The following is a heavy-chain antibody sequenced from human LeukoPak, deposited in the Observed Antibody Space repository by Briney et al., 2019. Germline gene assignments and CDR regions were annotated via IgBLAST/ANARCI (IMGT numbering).Heavy chain of an antibody. V-gene: IGHV3-30*04. CDR2: ISYDGTYA. D-gene: IGHD2/OR15-2a*01. CDR3: ATESSLSN. J-gene: IGHJ4*02. Sequence: GRSLRLFCAASGLTFSSLAMDWVRQAPGKGLEWVGDISYDGTYASYAASVRGRFTISRDNSKNTLYLQMNSLRTEDTAVYYCATESSLSNWGLGTLVTVSS. CDR1: GLTFSSLA.